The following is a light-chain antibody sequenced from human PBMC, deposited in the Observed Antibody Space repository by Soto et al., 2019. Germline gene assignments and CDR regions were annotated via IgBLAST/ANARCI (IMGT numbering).Light chain of an antibody. CDR3: QQYNYWPWT. V-gene: IGKV3-15*01. Sequence: EIVMTQSPATLSVSPGERATLSCRARQSFSSNLAWYQQKPGRAPRHLIHAAFTRATGSPARFSGSVSGTECTLTSSSLQSEDFAVYYCQQYNYWPWTFGQGTKVDSK. CDR1: QSFSSN. CDR2: AAF. J-gene: IGKJ1*01.